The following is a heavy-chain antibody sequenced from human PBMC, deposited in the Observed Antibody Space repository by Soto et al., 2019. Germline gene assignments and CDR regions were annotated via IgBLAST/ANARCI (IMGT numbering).Heavy chain of an antibody. V-gene: IGHV5-10-1*01. CDR3: ARQGIWSGYYGWFDP. CDR2: IDPSDSYT. J-gene: IGHJ5*02. CDR1: GYSFTSYW. D-gene: IGHD3-3*01. Sequence: GESLKISCKGSGYSFTSYWISWVRQMPGKGLEWMGRIDPSDSYTNYSPSFQGHVTISADKSISTAYLQWSSLKASDTAMYYCARQGIWSGYYGWFDPWGQGTLVTVSS.